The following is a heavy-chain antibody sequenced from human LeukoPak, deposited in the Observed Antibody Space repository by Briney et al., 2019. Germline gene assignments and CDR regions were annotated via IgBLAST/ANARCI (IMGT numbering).Heavy chain of an antibody. V-gene: IGHV3-21*06. CDR1: GFTFSSYA. CDR2: ITSSSSNI. CDR3: VRGFTTFDY. D-gene: IGHD1-1*01. J-gene: IGHJ4*02. Sequence: GGSLRLSCAASGFTFSSYAMHWVRQAPGKGLEWVSSITSSSSNIYYADSVKGRFTISRDNAKNSLYLQMDSLRAEDTALYYCVRGFTTFDYWGQGTLVTVSS.